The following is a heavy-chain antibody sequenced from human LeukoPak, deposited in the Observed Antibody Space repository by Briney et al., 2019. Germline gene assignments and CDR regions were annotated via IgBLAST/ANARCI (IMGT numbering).Heavy chain of an antibody. V-gene: IGHV3-33*01. D-gene: IGHD4-17*01. CDR1: GFTFSSYG. CDR2: IWYYGSNK. Sequence: GRSLRLSCAPSGFTFSSYGMHWVRQAPGKGLEWVAVIWYYGSNKYYADSVNGRFTISRDNSKNTLYLQMNSLRAEDTAVYYCAREEVDVDYYFDYWGQGPLVTVSS. CDR3: AREEVDVDYYFDY. J-gene: IGHJ4*02.